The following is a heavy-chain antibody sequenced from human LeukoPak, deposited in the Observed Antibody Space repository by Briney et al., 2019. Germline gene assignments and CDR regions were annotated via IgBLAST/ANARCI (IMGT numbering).Heavy chain of an antibody. Sequence: ASVKVSCKASGYTFTSYAMNWVRQAPGQGLEWMGWINTNTGNPTYAQGFTGRFVFSLDTSVSTAYLQISSLKAEDTAVYYCAREGRKGSLEDPYGDPRTDAFDIWGQGTMVTVSS. CDR1: GYTFTSYA. CDR2: INTNTGNP. J-gene: IGHJ3*02. D-gene: IGHD4-17*01. CDR3: AREGRKGSLEDPYGDPRTDAFDI. V-gene: IGHV7-4-1*02.